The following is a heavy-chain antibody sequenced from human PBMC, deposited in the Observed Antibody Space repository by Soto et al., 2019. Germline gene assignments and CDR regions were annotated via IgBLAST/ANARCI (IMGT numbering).Heavy chain of an antibody. CDR3: ARDPPSHFENYYDSSGYEDDAFAI. D-gene: IGHD3-22*01. CDR1: GFTFSSYW. V-gene: IGHV3-74*01. Sequence: GGSLRLSCAASGFTFSSYWMHWVRQAPGKGLVWVSRINSDGSSTSYADSVKGRFTISRDNAKNTLYLQMNSLRAEDTAVYYCARDPPSHFENYYDSSGYEDDAFAIWGQGTMVTVSS. CDR2: INSDGSST. J-gene: IGHJ3*02.